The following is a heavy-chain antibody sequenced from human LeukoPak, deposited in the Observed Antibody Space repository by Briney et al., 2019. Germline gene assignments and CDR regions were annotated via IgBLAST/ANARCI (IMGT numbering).Heavy chain of an antibody. CDR3: ARDSRAYCSGGSCYFGAFDI. D-gene: IGHD2-15*01. J-gene: IGHJ3*02. CDR1: GGSISSSSRY. Sequence: SETLSLTCTVSGGSISSSSRYWGWIRQSPGKGLEWIGSIYYSGSTYDNPSLKSRVSISVDTSKNQFSLKLSSVTVADTAVYYCARDSRAYCSGGSCYFGAFDIWGQGTMVTVSS. CDR2: IYYSGST. V-gene: IGHV4-39*07.